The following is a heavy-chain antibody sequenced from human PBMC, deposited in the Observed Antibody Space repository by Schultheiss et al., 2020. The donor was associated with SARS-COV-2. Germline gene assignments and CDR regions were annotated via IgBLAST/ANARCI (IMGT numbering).Heavy chain of an antibody. CDR2: INHSGST. CDR1: GFSLSTSGMR. Sequence: SGPTLVKPTQTLTLTCTFSGFSLSTSGMRASWIRQPPGKGLEWIGEINHSGSTYYNPSLKSRVTISVDTSKNQFSLKLSSVTAADTAVYYCARGSRDAFDIWGQGTMVTVSS. CDR3: ARGSRDAFDI. J-gene: IGHJ3*02. V-gene: IGHV4-39*07.